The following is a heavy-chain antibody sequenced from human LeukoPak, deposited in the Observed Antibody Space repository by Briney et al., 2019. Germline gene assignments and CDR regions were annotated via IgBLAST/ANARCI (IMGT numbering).Heavy chain of an antibody. CDR3: ARDGRPQTRYYYYYMDV. D-gene: IGHD1-26*01. CDR2: ISYDGSNK. Sequence: GGSLRLSCAASGFTFSSYAMHWIRRAPGKGLEWVAVISYDGSNKYYADSVKGRFTISRDNSKNALYLQMNSLRAEDTAVYYCARDGRPQTRYYYYYMDVWGKGTTVTVSS. CDR1: GFTFSSYA. V-gene: IGHV3-30*01. J-gene: IGHJ6*03.